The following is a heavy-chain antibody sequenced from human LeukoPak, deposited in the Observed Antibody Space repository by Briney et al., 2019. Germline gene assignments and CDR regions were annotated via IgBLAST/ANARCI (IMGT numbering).Heavy chain of an antibody. CDR2: ISVYNGNT. CDR3: AREVRDGYNYGY. Sequence: ASVKVSCKASGYTFTSYGISWVRQAPGQGLEWMGWISVYNGNTNYAQKLQGRVTMTTDTSTSTAYMELRSLRSDDTAVYYCAREVRDGYNYGYWGQGTLVTVSS. CDR1: GYTFTSYG. D-gene: IGHD5-24*01. V-gene: IGHV1-18*01. J-gene: IGHJ4*02.